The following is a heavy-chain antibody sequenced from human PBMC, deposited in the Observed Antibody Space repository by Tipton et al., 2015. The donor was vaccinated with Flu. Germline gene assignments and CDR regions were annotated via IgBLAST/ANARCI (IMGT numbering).Heavy chain of an antibody. CDR3: AKDLDSTGLYEDFQH. V-gene: IGHV3-23*01. Sequence: AASGFMFRNYAMNWVRQVPGKGLQWVSTIGTNSANTHYADSVKGRFIISRDNSRNTLFLQMNTLKADDTATYYCAKDLDSTGLYEDFQHWGQGTLVIVSS. D-gene: IGHD3-22*01. CDR2: IGTNSANT. J-gene: IGHJ1*01. CDR1: GFMFRNYA.